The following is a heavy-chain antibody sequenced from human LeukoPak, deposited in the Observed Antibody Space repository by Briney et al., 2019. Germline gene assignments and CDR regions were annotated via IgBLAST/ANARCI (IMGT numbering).Heavy chain of an antibody. CDR3: ARTASSGYFYVDY. Sequence: GGSLRLSCAASGFTFSSYAMTWVRQAPGRGLEWVSAISGNGGTTYYADSVKGRFTISRDNSKNTLYLQMNSLRAEDTAVYYCARTASSGYFYVDYWGQGTLVTVSS. D-gene: IGHD3-22*01. J-gene: IGHJ4*02. CDR2: ISGNGGTT. CDR1: GFTFSSYA. V-gene: IGHV3-23*01.